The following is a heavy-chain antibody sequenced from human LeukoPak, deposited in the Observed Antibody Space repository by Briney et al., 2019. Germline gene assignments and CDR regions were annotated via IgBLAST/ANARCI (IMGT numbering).Heavy chain of an antibody. J-gene: IGHJ4*02. CDR3: ARADLYYGSGSGFDY. Sequence: GESLKISCKGSGYSFTSYWIGWVRQATGQGLEWMGWMNPNSGNTGYAQKFQGRVTMTRNTSISTAYMELSSLRSEDTAVYYCARADLYYGSGSGFDYWGQGTLVTVSS. V-gene: IGHV1-8*02. D-gene: IGHD3-10*01. CDR2: MNPNSGNT. CDR1: GYSFTSYW.